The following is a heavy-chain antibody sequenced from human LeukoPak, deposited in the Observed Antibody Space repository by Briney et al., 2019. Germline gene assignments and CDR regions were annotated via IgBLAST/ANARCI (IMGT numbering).Heavy chain of an antibody. V-gene: IGHV3-30*04. CDR1: GFTFSSYA. CDR2: ISYDGNNQ. D-gene: IGHD3-3*01. J-gene: IGHJ6*02. Sequence: PGGSLRLSCEASGFTFSSYAIHWGRQAPVKGLGWVAVISYDGNNQYYAEAVKGRFTISRENSKNTLYLEMNSLRPEDTAVYFCARGGYYDFSTGYYQTQYYRGMDVSGQGTTVTVSS. CDR3: ARGGYYDFSTGYYQTQYYRGMDV.